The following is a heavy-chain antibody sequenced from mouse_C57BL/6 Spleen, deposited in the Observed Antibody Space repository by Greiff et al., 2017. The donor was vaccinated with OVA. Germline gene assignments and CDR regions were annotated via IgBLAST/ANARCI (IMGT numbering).Heavy chain of an antibody. CDR1: GYTFTSYW. V-gene: IGHV1-64*01. CDR2: IHPNSGST. Sequence: QVQLQQPGAELVKPGASVKLSCKASGYTFTSYWMHWVKQRPGQGLEWIGMIHPNSGSTNYNEKFKSKATLTVDKSSSTAYMQLSSLTSEDSAVYYCARKDYERVFAYWGQGTLVTVSA. CDR3: ARKDYERVFAY. J-gene: IGHJ3*01. D-gene: IGHD2-4*01.